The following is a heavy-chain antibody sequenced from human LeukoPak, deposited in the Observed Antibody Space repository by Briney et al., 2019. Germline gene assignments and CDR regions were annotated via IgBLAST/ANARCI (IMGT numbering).Heavy chain of an antibody. CDR1: GGSISSSRYY. CDR3: ARVITAYDTNQPGLWIDY. J-gene: IGHJ4*02. CDR2: IYYSGST. V-gene: IGHV4-39*07. Sequence: PSETLSLTCTVSGGSISSSRYYWGWIRQPPGKGLKWIGSIYYSGSTYYNPSLKSRVTISVDTSKNQFSLKLSSVTAADTAVYYCARVITAYDTNQPGLWIDYWGQGTLVTVSS. D-gene: IGHD3-22*01.